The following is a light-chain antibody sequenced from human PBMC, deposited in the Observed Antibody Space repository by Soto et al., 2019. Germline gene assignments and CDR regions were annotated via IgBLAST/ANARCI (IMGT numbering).Light chain of an antibody. V-gene: IGKV3-15*01. CDR1: QSVGSN. CDR3: RQYTDWPRT. CDR2: GAS. Sequence: EIVMTQSPATLSVSPGEGATLSCRASQSVGSNLAWYQQIPGQVPRLVMYGASTRATGIPARFSGRGSGTEFTLTISSLQSADVAVYYCRQYTDWPRTFGQGTKVEIK. J-gene: IGKJ1*01.